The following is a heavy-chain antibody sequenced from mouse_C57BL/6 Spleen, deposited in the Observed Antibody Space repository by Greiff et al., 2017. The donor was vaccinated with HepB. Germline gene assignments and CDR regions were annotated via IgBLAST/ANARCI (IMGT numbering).Heavy chain of an antibody. Sequence: EVKLVESGGGLVKPGGSLKLSCAASGFTFSDYGMHWVRQAPEKGLEWVAYISSGSSTIYYADTVKGRFTISRDNAKNTLFLQMTSLRSEDTAMYYCAGGVHYDYAYYAMDYWGQGTSVTVSS. CDR2: ISSGSSTI. V-gene: IGHV5-17*01. CDR1: GFTFSDYG. D-gene: IGHD2-4*01. CDR3: AGGVHYDYAYYAMDY. J-gene: IGHJ4*01.